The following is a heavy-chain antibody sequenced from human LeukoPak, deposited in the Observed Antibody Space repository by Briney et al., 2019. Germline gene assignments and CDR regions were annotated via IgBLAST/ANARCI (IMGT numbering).Heavy chain of an antibody. J-gene: IGHJ4*02. CDR3: ARGNAGLYYYDSSGYYTIDY. Sequence: PSQTLSLTCTVSGGSISSGGSYWSWIRQHPGKGLEWIGYIYYSGSTYYNPSLKSRVTISVDTSKNQFSLKLSSVTAADTAVYYCARGNAGLYYYDSSGYYTIDYWGQGTLVTVSS. CDR2: IYYSGST. V-gene: IGHV4-31*03. CDR1: GGSISSGGSY. D-gene: IGHD3-22*01.